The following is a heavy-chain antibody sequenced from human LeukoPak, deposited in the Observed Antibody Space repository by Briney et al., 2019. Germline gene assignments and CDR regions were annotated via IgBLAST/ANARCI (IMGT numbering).Heavy chain of an antibody. D-gene: IGHD1-14*01. Sequence: SVKVSCKASGYTFTGYYMHCLRQAPGHGLELMGWINPNRGGTNYAQKFQGRVTMTRETSISTAYMELSRLRSDDTAVYYCATETRTLYFDLWGRGTLVIVSS. CDR3: ATETRTLYFDL. CDR2: INPNRGGT. CDR1: GYTFTGYY. J-gene: IGHJ2*01. V-gene: IGHV1-2*02.